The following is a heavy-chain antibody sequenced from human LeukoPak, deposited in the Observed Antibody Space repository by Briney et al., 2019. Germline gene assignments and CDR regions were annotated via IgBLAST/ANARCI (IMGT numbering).Heavy chain of an antibody. Sequence: PGGSLRLSCAASGFTFSSYGMHWVRQAPGKGLEWVAVIWYDGSNKYYADSVKGRFTISRDNAKNSLYLQMNSLRVEDTAVYYCARDQFCSSTSCYYGMDVWGQGTTVTVSS. CDR1: GFTFSSYG. V-gene: IGHV3-33*01. CDR2: IWYDGSNK. CDR3: ARDQFCSSTSCYYGMDV. D-gene: IGHD2-2*01. J-gene: IGHJ6*02.